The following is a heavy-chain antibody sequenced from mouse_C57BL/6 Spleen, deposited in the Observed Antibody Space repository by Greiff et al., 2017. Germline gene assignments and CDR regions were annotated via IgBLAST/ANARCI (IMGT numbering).Heavy chain of an antibody. CDR2: ISSGSSTI. CDR3: ARFLITTVVATCAMDY. J-gene: IGHJ4*01. CDR1: GFTFSDYG. D-gene: IGHD1-1*01. V-gene: IGHV5-17*01. Sequence: EVKLVESGGGLVKPGGSLKLSCAASGFTFSDYGMHWVRQAPEKGLEWVAYISSGSSTIYYATTVKGRFTISKDNAKNTLFLQMTSLRSDDTAMYYCARFLITTVVATCAMDYWGQGTSVTVSS.